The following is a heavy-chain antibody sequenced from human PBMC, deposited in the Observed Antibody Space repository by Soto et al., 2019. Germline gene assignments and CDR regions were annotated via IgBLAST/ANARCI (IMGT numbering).Heavy chain of an antibody. CDR3: ARMVTTKGWFDP. CDR2: IYYSGST. J-gene: IGHJ5*02. CDR1: GGSISSYY. V-gene: IGHV4-59*01. Sequence: SETLSLTCTVSGGSISSYYWSWIRQPPGKGLEWIGYIYYSGSTNYNPSLKSRVTISVDTSKNQFSLKLSSVTAADTAVYYCARMVTTKGWFDPWGQGTLVTVSS. D-gene: IGHD4-17*01.